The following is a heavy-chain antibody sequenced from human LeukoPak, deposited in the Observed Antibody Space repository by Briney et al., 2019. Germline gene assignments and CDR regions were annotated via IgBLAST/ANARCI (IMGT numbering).Heavy chain of an antibody. V-gene: IGHV1-24*01. Sequence: ASVKVSCKVSGYTLTELSMYWVRQAPGKGLEWMGRFDPEDGETIYAQKFQGRVTMTEDTSTDTAYMELSSLRSEDTALYYCAADSRRWSSFPSLAGWGQGTLVTVSS. CDR1: GYTLTELS. CDR3: AADSRRWSSFPSLAG. J-gene: IGHJ4*02. CDR2: FDPEDGET. D-gene: IGHD4-23*01.